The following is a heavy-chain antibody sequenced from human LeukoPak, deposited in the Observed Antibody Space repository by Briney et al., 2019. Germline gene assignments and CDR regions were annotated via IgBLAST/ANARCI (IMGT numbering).Heavy chain of an antibody. V-gene: IGHV3-23*01. CDR2: VGGSGDIT. J-gene: IGHJ4*02. Sequence: PGGSLRLSCAASGVTFSNYGMTWIRRAPGKGLEGVSAVGGSGDITYYSHSGKGRFTVSRDNSKNPLYLQMNSLRVDDTAVYYCAKTAGYFDHWGQGTLVTVSS. CDR3: AKTAGYFDH. CDR1: GVTFSNYG.